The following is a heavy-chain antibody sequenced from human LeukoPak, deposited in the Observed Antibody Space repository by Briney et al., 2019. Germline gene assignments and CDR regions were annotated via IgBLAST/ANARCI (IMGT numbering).Heavy chain of an antibody. J-gene: IGHJ5*02. Sequence: SETLSLTCTVSGGSISSSSYYWGWIRQPPGKGLEWIGSIYYSGSTYYNPSLKSRVTISVDTSKNQFSLKLSSVTAADTAVYYCARGEGNYELDWFDPWGQGTLVTVSS. CDR3: ARGEGNYELDWFDP. V-gene: IGHV4-39*07. CDR2: IYYSGST. CDR1: GGSISSSSYY. D-gene: IGHD1-7*01.